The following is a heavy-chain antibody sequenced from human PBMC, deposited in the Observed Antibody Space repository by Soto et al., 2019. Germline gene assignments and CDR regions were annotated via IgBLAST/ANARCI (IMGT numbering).Heavy chain of an antibody. V-gene: IGHV5-51*01. CDR1: GYSFTSYW. Sequence: GESLKISCKGSGYSFTSYWIGWVRQMPGKGLEWMGIIYPGDSDTRYSPSFQGQVTISADKSISTAYLQWSSLKASDTAMDYWARRDRITVVRGVIGYGMDVWGQGTTVPVSS. CDR2: IYPGDSDT. D-gene: IGHD3-10*01. CDR3: ARRDRITVVRGVIGYGMDV. J-gene: IGHJ6*02.